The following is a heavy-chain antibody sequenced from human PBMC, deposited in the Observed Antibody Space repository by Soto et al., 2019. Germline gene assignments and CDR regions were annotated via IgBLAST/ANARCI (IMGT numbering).Heavy chain of an antibody. D-gene: IGHD3-22*01. V-gene: IGHV3-11*01. CDR3: ATWMYYYDSSASDY. CDR1: GFTFSDYY. CDR2: ISSSGTGI. Sequence: PGGSLRLSCAASGFTFSDYYMIWIRQAPGKGLEWVSYISSSGTGIYYADSVKGRFTISRDNSKNTLYLQMNSLRAEDTAVYYCATWMYYYDSSASDYWGQGTLVTVSS. J-gene: IGHJ4*02.